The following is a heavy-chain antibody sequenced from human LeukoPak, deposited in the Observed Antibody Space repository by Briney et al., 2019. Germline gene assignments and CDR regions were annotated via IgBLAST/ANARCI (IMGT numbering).Heavy chain of an antibody. CDR2: IYYSGST. CDR1: GGSISSSSYY. CDR3: ARAMGYYDSSGYYYEAFDY. V-gene: IGHV4-39*07. J-gene: IGHJ4*02. D-gene: IGHD3-22*01. Sequence: SETLSLTCTVSGGSISSSSYYWGWIRQPPGKGLEWIGSIYYSGSTYYNPSLKSRVTISVDTSKNQFSLKLSSVTAADTAVYYCARAMGYYDSSGYYYEAFDYWGQGTLVTVSS.